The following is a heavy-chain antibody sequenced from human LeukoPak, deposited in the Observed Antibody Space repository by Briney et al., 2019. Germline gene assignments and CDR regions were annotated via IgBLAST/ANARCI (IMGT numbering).Heavy chain of an antibody. CDR2: LYPSGST. V-gene: IGHV4-59*01. Sequence: KPSETLSLTCSVSGGSINSGYWSWIRQPPGKGLEWIGLLYPSGSTNYNPSLKSRVTISIDMSKNQFSLKLRSVTAADTAVYYCARGPTKNYFDYWGQGTLVTVSS. J-gene: IGHJ4*02. CDR1: GGSINSGY. CDR3: ARGPTKNYFDY.